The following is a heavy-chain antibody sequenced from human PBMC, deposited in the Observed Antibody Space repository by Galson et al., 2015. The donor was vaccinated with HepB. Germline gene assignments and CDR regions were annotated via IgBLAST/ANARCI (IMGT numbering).Heavy chain of an antibody. Sequence: SLRLSCAASGFTFSSYWMSWVRQAPGKGLEWVANIKQDGSEKYYVDSVKGRFTISRDNAKNSLYLQMNSLRAEDTAVYYCARDSPWIQLWLLHYYGMDVWGQGTLVTVSS. V-gene: IGHV3-7*01. CDR3: ARDSPWIQLWLLHYYGMDV. J-gene: IGHJ6*02. CDR2: IKQDGSEK. CDR1: GFTFSSYW. D-gene: IGHD5-18*01.